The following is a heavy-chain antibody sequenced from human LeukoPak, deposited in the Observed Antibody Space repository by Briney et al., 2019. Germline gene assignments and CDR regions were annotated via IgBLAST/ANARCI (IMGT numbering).Heavy chain of an antibody. CDR3: AKDLSEGSYGSGSYYNDPFDY. V-gene: IGHV3-23*01. Sequence: PGGSLRLSCAASGFTFSSYAMSWVRQAPGKGLEWVSAISGSGGSTYYADSVKGQFTISRDNSKNTLYLQMNSLRAEDTAVYYCAKDLSEGSYGSGSYYNDPFDYWGQGTLVTVSS. CDR2: ISGSGGST. D-gene: IGHD3-10*01. J-gene: IGHJ4*02. CDR1: GFTFSSYA.